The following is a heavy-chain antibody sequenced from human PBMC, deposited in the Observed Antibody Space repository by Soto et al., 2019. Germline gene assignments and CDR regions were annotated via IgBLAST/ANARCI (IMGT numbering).Heavy chain of an antibody. CDR1: GLTFSGYS. Sequence: PGGSLRLSCAASGLTFSGYSMNWVRQSPGKGLEWVSSISSSSSYIYYADSVKGRFTISRDNAKNSLYLQMNSLRAEDTAVYYCARDRVTVVTDAFDIWGQGTMVTVSS. V-gene: IGHV3-21*01. CDR2: ISSSSSYI. J-gene: IGHJ3*02. D-gene: IGHD3-22*01. CDR3: ARDRVTVVTDAFDI.